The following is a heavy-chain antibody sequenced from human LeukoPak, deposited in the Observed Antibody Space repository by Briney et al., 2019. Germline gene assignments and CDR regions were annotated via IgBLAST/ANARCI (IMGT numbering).Heavy chain of an antibody. CDR3: AMYGGYPEFDY. CDR2: IIPIFGTA. V-gene: IGHV1-69*13. Sequence: GASVTVSCKASGGTFSSYAISWVRQAPGQGLEWMGGIIPIFGTANYAQKFQGRATITADESTSTAYMELSSLRSEDTAVYYCAMYGGYPEFDYWGQGTLVTVSS. CDR1: GGTFSSYA. D-gene: IGHD5-12*01. J-gene: IGHJ4*02.